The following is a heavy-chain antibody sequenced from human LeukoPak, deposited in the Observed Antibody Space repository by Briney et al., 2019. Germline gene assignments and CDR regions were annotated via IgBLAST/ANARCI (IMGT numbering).Heavy chain of an antibody. Sequence: PGGSLRLSRAASGFTFDDYAMHWVRQAPGKGLEWVSLISGDGGSTFYADSVRGRFTISRDNTRKSLSLQMSSLRSEDTALYYCARESETSGWYDYWGQGTLVTVSS. CDR3: ARESETSGWYDY. CDR2: ISGDGGST. D-gene: IGHD6-19*01. V-gene: IGHV3-43*02. CDR1: GFTFDDYA. J-gene: IGHJ4*02.